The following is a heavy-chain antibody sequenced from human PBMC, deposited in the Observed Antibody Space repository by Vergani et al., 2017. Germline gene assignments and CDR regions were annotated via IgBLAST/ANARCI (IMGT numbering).Heavy chain of an antibody. Sequence: QVQLQESGPGLVKPPGTLSLTCAVSGGSISGTDWWSWVRQSPAKGLEWIGEIYLSGSTNYNPSHKSRVTISVEKSTNQFFLKVSSVTAAETAGYYCASNGYYCLDYWGRGTLVTVSS. CDR3: ASNGYYCLDY. CDR1: GGSISGTDW. J-gene: IGHJ4*02. CDR2: IYLSGST. V-gene: IGHV4-4*03. D-gene: IGHD3-22*01.